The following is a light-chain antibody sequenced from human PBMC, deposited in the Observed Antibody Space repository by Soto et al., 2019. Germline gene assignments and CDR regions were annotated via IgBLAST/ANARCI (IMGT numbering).Light chain of an antibody. CDR3: CSYAGSYIYV. CDR1: SSDVGGYNY. Sequence: QSVLTQPRSVSGSPGQSVTISCTGASSDVGGYNYVSWYQQHAGKAPKLMIYDVSKRPSGVPDRFSASKSGNTASLTISGLQAEDEADYYCCSYAGSYIYVFGTGTRSPS. CDR2: DVS. J-gene: IGLJ1*01. V-gene: IGLV2-11*01.